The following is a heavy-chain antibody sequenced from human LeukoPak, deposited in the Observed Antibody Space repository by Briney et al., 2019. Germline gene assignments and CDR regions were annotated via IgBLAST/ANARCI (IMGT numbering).Heavy chain of an antibody. CDR2: ISGSGGST. Sequence: GGSLRLSCAASGFTFSSYAMSWVRQAPGKGLEWVSAISGSGGSTYYADSVKGRFTISRDNSKNTLYLQMNSLRAEDTAVYYCAKRHYGSGSPYYYYYMDVWGKGTTVTISS. J-gene: IGHJ6*03. CDR1: GFTFSSYA. D-gene: IGHD3-10*01. V-gene: IGHV3-23*01. CDR3: AKRHYGSGSPYYYYYMDV.